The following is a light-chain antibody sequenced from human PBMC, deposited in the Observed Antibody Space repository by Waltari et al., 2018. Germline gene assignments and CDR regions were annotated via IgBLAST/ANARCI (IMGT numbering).Light chain of an antibody. J-gene: IGKJ4*01. CDR2: DAS. CDR3: QQRSNWPPPT. V-gene: IGKV3-11*01. Sequence: EIVLTQSPATLSLSPGERTNLSCRASQNINTYLAWYQQKPGQAPRLLIYDASSRATGIPARFSGSGSGTDFTITISSLEPEDFAVYYCQQRSNWPPPTFGGGTKVDI. CDR1: QNINTY.